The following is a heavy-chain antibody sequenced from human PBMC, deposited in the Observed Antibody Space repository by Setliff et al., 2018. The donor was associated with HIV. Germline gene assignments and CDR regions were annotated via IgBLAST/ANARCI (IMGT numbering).Heavy chain of an antibody. CDR1: GGPISHYY. CDR2: IYSSGRT. D-gene: IGHD6-19*01. J-gene: IGHJ4*02. V-gene: IGHV4-4*08. Sequence: SETLSLTCTVSGGPISHYYWSWIRQAPGKGLEWIGYIYSSGRTIYNTALESRVSISLDTSKNQVSLSLASVTAADTAVYYCARDGGGSGWSLGEFDFWGQGTLVTVSS. CDR3: ARDGGGSGWSLGEFDF.